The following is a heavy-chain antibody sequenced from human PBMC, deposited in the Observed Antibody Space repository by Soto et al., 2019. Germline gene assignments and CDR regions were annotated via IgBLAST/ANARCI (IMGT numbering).Heavy chain of an antibody. CDR3: ARDSYRRDLLYIDV. V-gene: IGHV3-66*01. CDR1: GFTVSSNY. Sequence: EVQLVETGGGLVQPGGSLRLSCAASGFTVSSNYMSWVRQAPGKGLEWVSVIYSGGSTYYADAVKGSFTISRDNSNNTLYLQMISLRAQDTAVYYCARDSYRRDLLYIDVWGKGYTVTVSS. CDR2: IYSGGST. J-gene: IGHJ6*03. D-gene: IGHD3-16*02.